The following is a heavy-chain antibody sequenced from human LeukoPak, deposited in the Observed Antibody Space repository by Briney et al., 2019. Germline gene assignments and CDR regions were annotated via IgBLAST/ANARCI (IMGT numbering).Heavy chain of an antibody. CDR1: GGSFSGYY. CDR3: ARREYSSGCFDP. CDR2: INHSGST. D-gene: IGHD6-19*01. V-gene: IGHV4-34*01. J-gene: IGHJ5*02. Sequence: KPSETLSLTCAVYGGSFSGYYWSWIRQPPGKGLEWIGEINHSGSTNYNPSLKSRVTISVDTSKNQFSLKLSSVTAADTAVYYCARREYSSGCFDPWGQGTLVTVSS.